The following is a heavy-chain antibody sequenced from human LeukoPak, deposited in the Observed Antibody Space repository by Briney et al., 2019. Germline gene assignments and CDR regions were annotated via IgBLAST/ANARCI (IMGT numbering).Heavy chain of an antibody. CDR1: GFTVTSAW. CDR3: ARDESDY. CDR2: IHFRSGGT. Sequence: SGGSLRLSCAASGFTVTSAWVNWVRQAPGKGLEWVSNIHFRSGGTFYADSVKGRFTISKDTSKNTLYLQMSSLRADDTAVYYCARDESDYWGQGTLVTVSS. J-gene: IGHJ4*02. V-gene: IGHV3-23*01.